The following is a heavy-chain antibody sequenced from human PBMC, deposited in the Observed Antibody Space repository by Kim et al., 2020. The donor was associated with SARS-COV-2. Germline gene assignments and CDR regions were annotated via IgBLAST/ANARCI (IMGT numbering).Heavy chain of an antibody. J-gene: IGHJ4*02. CDR2: TT. CDR3: AREFSGPSGDF. V-gene: IGHV4-39*02. D-gene: IGHD6-25*01. Sequence: TTYYNPSLKSLVTISIATAQNQFSRTLTSVTAADTAVYYCAREFSGPSGDFWGQGTLVTVSS.